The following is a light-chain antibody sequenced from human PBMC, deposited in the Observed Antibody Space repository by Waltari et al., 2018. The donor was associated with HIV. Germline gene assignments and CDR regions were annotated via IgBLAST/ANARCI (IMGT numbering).Light chain of an antibody. V-gene: IGKV1-NL1*01. J-gene: IGKJ5*01. Sequence: DIQMTQSPSSLSASVGDSVTITCRASQDIRNSLAWYQQSPGKAPNLLLYAVSRLEDGVPSRFSGSGSGTHYTLTISSLQPEDFASYYCQQYDDLPITFGQGTRLEI. CDR1: QDIRNS. CDR2: AVS. CDR3: QQYDDLPIT.